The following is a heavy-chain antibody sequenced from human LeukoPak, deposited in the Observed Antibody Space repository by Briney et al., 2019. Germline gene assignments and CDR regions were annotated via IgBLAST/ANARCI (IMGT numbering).Heavy chain of an antibody. V-gene: IGHV1-46*01. CDR1: GYTFTSYY. J-gene: IGHJ4*02. CDR2: INPSGGST. CDR3: ARASTTEMATTSDY. Sequence: ASVTVSCTASGYTFTSYYMHWVRQAPGQGLEWMGIINPSGGSTSYAQKFRGRVTMTRDTSTSTVYMELSSLRSEDTAVYYRARASTTEMATTSDYWGQGTLVTVSS. D-gene: IGHD5-24*01.